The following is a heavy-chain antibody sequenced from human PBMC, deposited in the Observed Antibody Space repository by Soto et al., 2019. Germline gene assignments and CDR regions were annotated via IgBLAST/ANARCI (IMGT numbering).Heavy chain of an antibody. D-gene: IGHD2-2*01. CDR1: GGSISSSSYY. CDR3: AGYCSSTSCHATDAFDI. J-gene: IGHJ3*02. CDR2: IYYSGST. Sequence: QLQLQESGPGLVKPSETLSLTCTVSGGSISSSSYYWGWIRQPPGKGLEWIGSIYYSGSTYYNPSLKSRVTISVDTSKNQFSLKLSSVTAADTAVYYCAGYCSSTSCHATDAFDIWGQGTMVTVSS. V-gene: IGHV4-39*01.